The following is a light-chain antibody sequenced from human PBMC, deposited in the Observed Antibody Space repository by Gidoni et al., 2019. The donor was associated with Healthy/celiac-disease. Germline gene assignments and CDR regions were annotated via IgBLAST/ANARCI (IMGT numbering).Light chain of an antibody. Sequence: SVLTQPPSASGTPGQRVTISCSGSSSNIGSNTVNWDQQLPGTAPKLLIYSNNQRPSGVPDRFSGSKSGTSASLAISGLQSEDEADYYCAACDDSLNGVVFGGGTKLTVL. CDR3: AACDDSLNGVV. CDR2: SNN. CDR1: SSNIGSNT. V-gene: IGLV1-44*01. J-gene: IGLJ2*01.